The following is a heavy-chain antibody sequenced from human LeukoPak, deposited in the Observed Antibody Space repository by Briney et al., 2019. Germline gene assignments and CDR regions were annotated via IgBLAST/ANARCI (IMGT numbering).Heavy chain of an antibody. CDR2: INHSGST. J-gene: IGHJ4*02. CDR3: ARGWAAAGKMDYFDY. V-gene: IGHV4-34*01. Sequence: SETLSLTCAVYDGSFSGYYWSWIRQPPGKGLEWIGEINHSGSTNYNPSLKSRVTISVDTSKNQFSLKLSSVTAADTAVYYCARGWAAAGKMDYFDYWGQGTLVTVSS. CDR1: DGSFSGYY. D-gene: IGHD6-13*01.